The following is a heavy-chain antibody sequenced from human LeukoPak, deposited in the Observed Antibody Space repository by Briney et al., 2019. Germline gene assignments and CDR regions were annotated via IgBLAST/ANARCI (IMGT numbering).Heavy chain of an antibody. CDR1: GFTVSSAY. V-gene: IGHV3-53*01. CDR2: IYTVGST. Sequence: GGSLRLSCAASGFTVSSAYTSWVRQAPGKGLEWVSVIYTVGSTYYADSVKGRFTISRDNSKNTLYLQMNSLRAEDTAVYYCASPSTGQSFDIWGQGTMVTVSS. CDR3: ASPSTGQSFDI. J-gene: IGHJ3*02. D-gene: IGHD2-8*02.